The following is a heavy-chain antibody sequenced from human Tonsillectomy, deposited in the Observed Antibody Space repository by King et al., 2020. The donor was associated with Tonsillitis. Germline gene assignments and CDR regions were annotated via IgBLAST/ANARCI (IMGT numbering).Heavy chain of an antibody. CDR3: ARDYGDYD. Sequence: VQLVESGGGVVQPGGSLRLSCAASGFTFSSYGMHWVRQAPGKGLEWVAFIRYDGSNKYYADSVKGRFTISRDNSKNTLYLQMKSLRAEDTAVYYCARDYGDYDWGQGTLVTVSS. CDR2: IRYDGSNK. CDR1: GFTFSSYG. J-gene: IGHJ4*02. D-gene: IGHD4-17*01. V-gene: IGHV3-30*02.